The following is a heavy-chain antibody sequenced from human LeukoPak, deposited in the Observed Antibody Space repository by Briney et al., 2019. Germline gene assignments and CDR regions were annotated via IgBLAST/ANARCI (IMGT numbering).Heavy chain of an antibody. J-gene: IGHJ4*02. CDR2: ISYDGSNK. CDR1: GFTFSSYA. V-gene: IGHV3-30*04. Sequence: PGGSLRLSCAASGFTFSSYAMHWVRQAPGKGLEWVAVISYDGSNKYYADSVKGRFTISRDNSTNTLYLQMNSLRAEDTAVYDCARDLIQLWLRGFIGYWGQGAMVTVSS. CDR3: ARDLIQLWLRGFIGY. D-gene: IGHD5-18*01.